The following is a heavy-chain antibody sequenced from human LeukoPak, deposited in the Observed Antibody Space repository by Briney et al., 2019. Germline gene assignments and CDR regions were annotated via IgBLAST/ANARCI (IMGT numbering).Heavy chain of an antibody. CDR3: ARDHHGKGDEFHY. J-gene: IGHJ4*02. D-gene: IGHD3-16*01. CDR1: GFSISSVYY. CDR2: FYQSGST. Sequence: PSETLSLTCSVSGFSISSVYYGGWIRQPPGKGLEWIGSFYQSGSTYYNPSLKNRVTISVDTSKNQFSLKLSSVTAADTAVYYCARDHHGKGDEFHYWGQGTLVTVSS. V-gene: IGHV4-38-2*02.